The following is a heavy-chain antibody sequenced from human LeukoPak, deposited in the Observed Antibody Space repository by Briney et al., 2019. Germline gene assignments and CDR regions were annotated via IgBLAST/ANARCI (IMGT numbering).Heavy chain of an antibody. CDR2: IMPLFGTA. D-gene: IGHD4-17*01. Sequence: SVKVSCKTSGGTFNNSGISWVRQAPGQGLEWLGGIMPLFGTAGYAQKFQGRVTITKDESTRTVYLELTSLTSDDTAVYYCARDVHGDYGSGWFDPWGQGTLVSVSS. J-gene: IGHJ5*02. V-gene: IGHV1-69*05. CDR1: GGTFNNSG. CDR3: ARDVHGDYGSGWFDP.